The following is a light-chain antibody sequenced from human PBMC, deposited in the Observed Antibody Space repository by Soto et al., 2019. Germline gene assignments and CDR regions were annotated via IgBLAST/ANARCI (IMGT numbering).Light chain of an antibody. Sequence: EIVLAHSPDTLSLSPGERDPLSCRTSHSMSTSYLAWYQQKSGQPPRLLIYRAAIRATGIPDRFSGSGSGTDFTLTISRLETEDFAVYYCHQYDSSPLTFGGGAKVEIK. V-gene: IGKV3-20*01. CDR2: RAA. CDR3: HQYDSSPLT. J-gene: IGKJ4*01. CDR1: HSMSTSY.